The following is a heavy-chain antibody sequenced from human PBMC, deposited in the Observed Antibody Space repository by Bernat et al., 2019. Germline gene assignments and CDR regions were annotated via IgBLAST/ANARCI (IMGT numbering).Heavy chain of an antibody. CDR3: ARDYQYFYDSGGCYTDDTFDI. D-gene: IGHD3-22*01. CDR1: GYTFTSYG. CDR2: ISGYKGDT. Sequence: QVHLVQSGVEVKKPGASVKVSCKASGYTFTSYGLSWVRQAPGQGLEWMGWISGYKGDTNYAQKLRGRVTMTTDTSTSTAYMELRSLRSDDTAVYYCARDYQYFYDSGGCYTDDTFDIWGQGTMVTVSS. V-gene: IGHV1-18*01. J-gene: IGHJ3*02.